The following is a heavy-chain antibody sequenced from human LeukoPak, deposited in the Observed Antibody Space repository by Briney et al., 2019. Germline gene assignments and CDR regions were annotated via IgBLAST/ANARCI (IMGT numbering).Heavy chain of an antibody. V-gene: IGHV3-30*02. CDR2: IRYDGSNK. CDR1: GFTFSSYG. CDR3: AKDRIAAAGALVFDY. J-gene: IGHJ4*02. D-gene: IGHD6-13*01. Sequence: GGSLRLSCAASGFTFSSYGMHWVRQAPGKGLEWVAFIRYDGSNKYYADSVKGRFTISRDNSKNTLYLQMNSLRAEDTAVYYCAKDRIAAAGALVFDYWGQGTLVTVSS.